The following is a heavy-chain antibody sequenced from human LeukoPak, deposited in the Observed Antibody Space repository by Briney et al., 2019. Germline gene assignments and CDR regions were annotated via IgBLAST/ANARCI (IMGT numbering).Heavy chain of an antibody. Sequence: GGSLRLSCAASGFRFDVHDIHWVRQIPGKGLEWVSGISWNGGPARYADSVKGRFTISRDNSKNTLYLQMNSLRAEDTAVYYCARDIPRLPGLLENNWFDPWGQGTLVTVSS. CDR2: ISWNGGPA. CDR3: ARDIPRLPGLLENNWFDP. D-gene: IGHD6-25*01. V-gene: IGHV3-20*04. CDR1: GFRFDVHD. J-gene: IGHJ5*02.